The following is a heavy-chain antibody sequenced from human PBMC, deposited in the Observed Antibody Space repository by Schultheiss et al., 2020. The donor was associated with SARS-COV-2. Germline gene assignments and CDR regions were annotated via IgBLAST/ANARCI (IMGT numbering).Heavy chain of an antibody. V-gene: IGHV3-64*04. CDR1: GFTFSSYA. D-gene: IGHD2-15*01. CDR3: ARDPQSDIVVVSWFDP. Sequence: GGSLRLSCSASGFTFSSYAMHWVRQVPGKGLEYVSAISSNGGSTYYADSVKGRFTISRDNSKNTLYLQMNSLRAEDTAVYYCARDPQSDIVVVSWFDPWGQGTLVTVSS. CDR2: ISSNGGST. J-gene: IGHJ5*02.